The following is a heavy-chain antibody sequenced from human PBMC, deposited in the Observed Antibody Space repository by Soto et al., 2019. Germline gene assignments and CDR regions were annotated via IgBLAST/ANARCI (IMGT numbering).Heavy chain of an antibody. V-gene: IGHV3-21*01. CDR2: ISSSSSYI. CDR1: GFTFSSYS. CDR3: ARLGRYCSGGSCYSVLAFDI. Sequence: WGSLRLSCAASGFTFSSYSMNWVRQAQGKGLEWVSSISSSSSYIYYADSVKGRFTISRDNAKNSLYLQMNSLRAEDTAVYYCARLGRYCSGGSCYSVLAFDIWGQGTMVTVSS. D-gene: IGHD2-15*01. J-gene: IGHJ3*02.